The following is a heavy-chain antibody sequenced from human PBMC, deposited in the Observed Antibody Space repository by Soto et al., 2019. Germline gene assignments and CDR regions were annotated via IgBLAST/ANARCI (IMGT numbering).Heavy chain of an antibody. V-gene: IGHV3-48*02. Sequence: GGSLRLSCAASGFTFSSYSMNWVRQAPGKGLEWVSYISSSSSSTIYYADSVKGRFTISRDNAKNSLYLQMNSLRDEDTAVYYCARDKSSSSWSTTILYYYYYGMDVWGQGTTVTVSS. J-gene: IGHJ6*02. CDR2: ISSSSSSTI. CDR3: ARDKSSSSWSTTILYYYYYGMDV. D-gene: IGHD6-13*01. CDR1: GFTFSSYS.